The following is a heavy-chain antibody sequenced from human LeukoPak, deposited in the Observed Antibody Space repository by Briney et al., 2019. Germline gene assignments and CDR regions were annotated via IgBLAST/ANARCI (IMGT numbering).Heavy chain of an antibody. CDR2: ITTNTGSP. CDR3: ARGLGYCSGSSCKKVTDY. Sequence: ASVKVSCKASGYTFTSYYMHWVRQAPGQGLEWMGWITTNTGSPTYAQGFTGRFVFSLDTSVSTAYLQISSLKAEDTAVYYCARGLGYCSGSSCKKVTDYWGQGTLVTVSS. D-gene: IGHD2-15*01. CDR1: GYTFTSYY. J-gene: IGHJ4*02. V-gene: IGHV7-4-1*02.